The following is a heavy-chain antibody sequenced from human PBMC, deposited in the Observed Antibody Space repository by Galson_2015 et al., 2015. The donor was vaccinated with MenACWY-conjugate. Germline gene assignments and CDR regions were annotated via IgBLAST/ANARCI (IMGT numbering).Heavy chain of an antibody. V-gene: IGHV3-7*01. CDR3: VRSDHGDFAFFRH. CDR1: GFTFGTYW. D-gene: IGHD3-10*01. Sequence: SLRLSCAASGFTFGTYWMTWVRQAPGKGLEWVANIKYDGSEQYYVDSVRGRFTISRDNAKNSVYLQMNSLRSEDTAVYYCVRSDHGDFAFFRHWGQGRLVTVSS. J-gene: IGHJ4*02. CDR2: IKYDGSEQ.